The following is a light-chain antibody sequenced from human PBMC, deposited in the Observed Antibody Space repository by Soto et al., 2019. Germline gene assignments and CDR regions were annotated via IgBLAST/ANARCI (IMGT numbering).Light chain of an antibody. CDR2: DAY. Sequence: DIVTITCRASQGIATGLAWYQQKPGAPPTLLIYDAYTLERGIPSRCSGRGSWTHFILTINNLQPEDFASYYCQQFNSLFGQGTRLEIK. CDR1: QGIATG. J-gene: IGKJ5*01. V-gene: IGKV1-13*02. CDR3: QQFNSL.